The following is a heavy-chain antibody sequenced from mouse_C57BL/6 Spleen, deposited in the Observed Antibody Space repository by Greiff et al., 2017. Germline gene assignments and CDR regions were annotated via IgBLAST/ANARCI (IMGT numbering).Heavy chain of an antibody. CDR1: GYTFTSYG. J-gene: IGHJ2*01. CDR3: ARNTVVAGGY. Sequence: QVQLQQSGAELARPGASVKLSCQASGYTFTSYGISWVKQRTGQGLEWIGEIYPRSGNTYYNEKFKGKATLTADKSSSTAYMELRSLTSEDAAVYFWARNTVVAGGYWGQGTTLTVSS. D-gene: IGHD1-1*01. V-gene: IGHV1-81*01. CDR2: IYPRSGNT.